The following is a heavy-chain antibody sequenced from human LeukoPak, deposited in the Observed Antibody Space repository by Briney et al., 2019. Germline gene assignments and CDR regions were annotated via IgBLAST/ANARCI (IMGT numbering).Heavy chain of an antibody. D-gene: IGHD3-9*01. J-gene: IGHJ4*02. CDR2: IWYDGSNK. Sequence: GRSLRLSCAASGFTFSSYGMHWVRQAPGKGLEWVAVIWYDGSNKYYADSVKGRFTISRDNSKNTLYLQMNSLRAEDTAVYYCAKEGRYFDWLLDYWGQGTLVTVSS. CDR3: AKEGRYFDWLLDY. V-gene: IGHV3-33*06. CDR1: GFTFSSYG.